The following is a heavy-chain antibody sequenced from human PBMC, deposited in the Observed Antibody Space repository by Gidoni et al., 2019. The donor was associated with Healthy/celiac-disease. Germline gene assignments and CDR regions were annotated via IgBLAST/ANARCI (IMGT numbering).Heavy chain of an antibody. CDR1: GFTFRSYG. Sequence: QVQLVESGGGVVQPGGSLRLSCAASGFTFRSYGMHWVRQAPGKGLEWVAFIRYDGSNIYYADSVKGRFTISRDNSKNTLYLQMNSLRAEDTAVYYCAKLSYSSSWSSFDYWGQGTLVTVSS. V-gene: IGHV3-30*02. D-gene: IGHD6-13*01. J-gene: IGHJ4*02. CDR2: IRYDGSNI. CDR3: AKLSYSSSWSSFDY.